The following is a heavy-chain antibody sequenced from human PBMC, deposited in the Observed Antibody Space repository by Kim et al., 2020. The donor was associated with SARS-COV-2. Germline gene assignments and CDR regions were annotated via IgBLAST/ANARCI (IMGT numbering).Heavy chain of an antibody. CDR3: AMKSLGYCSSTSCSRGNDAFDI. CDR2: IYYSGST. CDR1: GGSISSSSYY. D-gene: IGHD2-2*01. J-gene: IGHJ3*02. Sequence: SETLSLTCTVSGGSISSSSYYWGWIRQPPGKGLEWIGSIYYSGSTYYNPSLKSRVTISVDTSKNQFSLKLSSVTAADTAVYYCAMKSLGYCSSTSCSRGNDAFDIWGQGTMVTVSS. V-gene: IGHV4-39*07.